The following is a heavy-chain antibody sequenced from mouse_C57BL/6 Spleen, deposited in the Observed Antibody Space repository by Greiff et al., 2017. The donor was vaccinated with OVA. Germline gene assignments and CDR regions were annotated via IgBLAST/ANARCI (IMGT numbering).Heavy chain of an antibody. CDR1: GFSFNTYA. V-gene: IGHV10-1*01. Sequence: DVKLVESGGGLVQPKGSLKLSCAASGFSFNTYAMNWVRQAPGKGLEWVARIRSKSNNYATYYADSVKDRFTISRDDSESMLYLQMNNLKTEDTAMYYCVRHDTKDWYFDVWGTGTTVTVSS. CDR2: IRSKSNNYAT. J-gene: IGHJ1*03. D-gene: IGHD1-1*01. CDR3: VRHDTKDWYFDV.